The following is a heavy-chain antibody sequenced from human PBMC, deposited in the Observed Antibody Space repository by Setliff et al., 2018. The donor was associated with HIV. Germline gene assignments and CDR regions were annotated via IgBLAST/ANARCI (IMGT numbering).Heavy chain of an antibody. D-gene: IGHD2-8*01. CDR2: ISSSRDTI. CDR3: ARVLLVTNAVYGLASNWFDP. CDR1: GLAFGSSE. V-gene: IGHV3-48*03. Sequence: PGGSLRLSCESPGLAFGSSEMNWIRQAPGRGLEWISYISSSRDTIYYVASVKGRFTTSRNNASNSLYLQMNSLRAEDTAVYYCARVLLVTNAVYGLASNWFDPWGQGTMVTVSS. J-gene: IGHJ5*02.